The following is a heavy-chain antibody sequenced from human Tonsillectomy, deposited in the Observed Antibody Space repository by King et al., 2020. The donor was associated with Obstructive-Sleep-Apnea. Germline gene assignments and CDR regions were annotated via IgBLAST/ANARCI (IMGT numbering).Heavy chain of an antibody. J-gene: IGHJ3*02. Sequence: VQLQESGPGLVKPSQTLSLTCTVSGGSISSGDYYWSWIRQPPGKGLEWIGYIYNSGSTYYNPSRKSRISTSVATPKNQFSLKLSPVTAADTAVYYCARGYCSSTSCYEGGGFDIWGQGTMVTVSS. D-gene: IGHD2-2*01. CDR2: IYNSGST. CDR3: ARGYCSSTSCYEGGGFDI. V-gene: IGHV4-30-4*01. CDR1: GGSISSGDYY.